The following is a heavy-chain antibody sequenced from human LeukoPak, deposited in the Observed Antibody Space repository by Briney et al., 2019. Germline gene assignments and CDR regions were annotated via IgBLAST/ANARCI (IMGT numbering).Heavy chain of an antibody. D-gene: IGHD6-13*01. CDR3: ARSIAAAGTTPITYFDY. CDR1: GGTFSSYA. Sequence: SVKVSCKASGGTFSSYAISWVRQAPGQGLEWMGGIIPIFGTANYAQKFQGRVTITADKSTSTAYMELSSLRSEDTAVYYCARSIAAAGTTPITYFDYWGQGTLVTVSS. CDR2: IIPIFGTA. V-gene: IGHV1-69*06. J-gene: IGHJ4*02.